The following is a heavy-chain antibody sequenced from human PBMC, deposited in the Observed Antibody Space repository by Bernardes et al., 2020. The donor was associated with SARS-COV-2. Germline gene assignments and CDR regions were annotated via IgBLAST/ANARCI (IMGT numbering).Heavy chain of an antibody. D-gene: IGHD4-4*01. V-gene: IGHV3-48*03. J-gene: IGHJ4*02. Sequence: GGSLRLSRAASGFTFSSYEMNWVRQAPGKGLEWVSYISRSGGTIYYADSVKGRFTISRDNAKNSLYLQMNSLRAEDTAVYYCARLGNYNALDYWGQGTLVTVSS. CDR3: ARLGNYNALDY. CDR1: GFTFSSYE. CDR2: ISRSGGTI.